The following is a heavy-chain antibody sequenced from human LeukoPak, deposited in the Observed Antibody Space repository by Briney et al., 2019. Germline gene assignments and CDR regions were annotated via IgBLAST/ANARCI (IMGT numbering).Heavy chain of an antibody. CDR2: ISSSSYI. Sequence: GGSLRLSCAASGFTFSSYSMNWVRQAPGKGLEWVSSISSSSYIYYADSVKGRFTISRDNAKNSLYLQMSSLRAEDTAVYYCARLRRNRNCSGTSCYTGWFDPWGQGTLVTVSS. CDR3: ARLRRNRNCSGTSCYTGWFDP. D-gene: IGHD2-2*02. CDR1: GFTFSSYS. V-gene: IGHV3-21*01. J-gene: IGHJ5*02.